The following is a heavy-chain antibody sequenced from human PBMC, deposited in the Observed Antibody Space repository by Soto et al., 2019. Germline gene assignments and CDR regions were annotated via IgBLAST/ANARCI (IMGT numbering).Heavy chain of an antibody. D-gene: IGHD3-10*01. CDR1: GGSINSNY. J-gene: IGHJ4*02. V-gene: IGHV4-59*01. CDR2: IYNSGST. Sequence: QVQLQESGPGLVKPSETLSLTCTVSGGSINSNYWSWIRQPPGKGLEWIGYIYNSGSTNYNPSLKSRVTLSVVTSKKQFSLKLTSVNAADTAVYYGARDRGANGAYFDYWGQGTLVTVSS. CDR3: ARDRGANGAYFDY.